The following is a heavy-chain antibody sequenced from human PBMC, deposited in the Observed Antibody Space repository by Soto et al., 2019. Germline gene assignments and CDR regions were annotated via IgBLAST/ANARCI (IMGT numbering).Heavy chain of an antibody. CDR1: GSTFSSYS. V-gene: IGHV3-21*01. J-gene: IGHJ3*02. CDR3: ARAGWVTGSAFDI. D-gene: IGHD3-9*01. CDR2: ISSSSSYI. Sequence: TGGSLRLSCAASGSTFSSYSMNWVRQAPGKGLEWVSSISSSSSYIYYADSVKGRFTISRDNAKNSLYLQMNSQRAEDTAVYYCARAGWVTGSAFDIWGQGTMVTVSS.